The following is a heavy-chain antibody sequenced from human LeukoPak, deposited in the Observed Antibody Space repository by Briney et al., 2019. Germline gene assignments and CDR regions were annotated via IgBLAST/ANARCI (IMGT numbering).Heavy chain of an antibody. V-gene: IGHV4-59*04. CDR2: IYHSGNT. CDR3: AREGDSSSVGWFDP. D-gene: IGHD6-13*01. J-gene: IGHJ5*02. CDR1: GGSISSYY. Sequence: SETLSVTCTVSGGSISSYYRGWIRPPPGKGVEWIGHIYHSGNTYYNPSSKSRVTISVDTSKNQFSLRLSSVTAADTAVYYCAREGDSSSVGWFDPWGQGTLVTVSS.